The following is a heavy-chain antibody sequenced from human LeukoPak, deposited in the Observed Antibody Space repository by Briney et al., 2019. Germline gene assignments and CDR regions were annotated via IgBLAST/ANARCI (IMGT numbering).Heavy chain of an antibody. CDR1: GGSISSYY. Sequence: SETLSLTCTVSGGSISSYYWSWIRQPPGKGLEWIGYIYYSGSTNYNPSLKSRVTISVDTSKNQFSLNLNSMTAADTAVYYCARHSYSGYDRLFDYWGQGTLVTVSS. CDR2: IYYSGST. J-gene: IGHJ4*02. V-gene: IGHV4-59*08. CDR3: ARHSYSGYDRLFDY. D-gene: IGHD5-12*01.